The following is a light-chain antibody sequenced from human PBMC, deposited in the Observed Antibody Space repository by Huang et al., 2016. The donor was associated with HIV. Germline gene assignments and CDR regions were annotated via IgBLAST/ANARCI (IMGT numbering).Light chain of an antibody. CDR3: QRSNWPPT. J-gene: IGKJ4*01. Sequence: EIVLTQSPATLSLSPGESATLSCRASQSVSSSLAWYQQKFGQAPRLLMSAASNRATSIPDMFSGSGSGTDFTLTISSLEPEDFAVYYCQRSNWPPTFGGGTKVEIK. V-gene: IGKV3-11*01. CDR2: AAS. CDR1: QSVSSS.